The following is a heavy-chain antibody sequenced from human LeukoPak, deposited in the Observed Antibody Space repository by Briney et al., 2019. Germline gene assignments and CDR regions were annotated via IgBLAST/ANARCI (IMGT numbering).Heavy chain of an antibody. Sequence: ASVKVSCKASGYTFTGYYMHWVRQAPGQGLEWVGWISAYNGNTNYAQKLQGRVTMTTDTSTSTAYMELRSLRSDDTAVYYCAMFYGSGSYYNEDAFDIWGQGTMVTVSS. CDR2: ISAYNGNT. D-gene: IGHD3-10*01. V-gene: IGHV1-18*04. J-gene: IGHJ3*02. CDR3: AMFYGSGSYYNEDAFDI. CDR1: GYTFTGYY.